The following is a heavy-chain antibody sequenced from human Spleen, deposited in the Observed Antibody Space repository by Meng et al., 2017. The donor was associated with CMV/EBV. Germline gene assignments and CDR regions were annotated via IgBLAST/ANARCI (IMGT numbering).Heavy chain of an antibody. CDR3: ARVPGPNYYYYGMDV. J-gene: IGHJ6*02. V-gene: IGHV2-5*01. CDR2: IYWNDDK. Sequence: SGPTLVKPTQTFTLTCSFSGFSLSISGVGVGWIRQPPGKALEWLALIYWNDDKRYSPSLKSRLTITKDISKNLVVLTMTNMDPVDTATYFCARVPGPNYYYYGMDVWGQGTTVTVSS. CDR1: GFSLSISGVG. D-gene: IGHD2-2*01.